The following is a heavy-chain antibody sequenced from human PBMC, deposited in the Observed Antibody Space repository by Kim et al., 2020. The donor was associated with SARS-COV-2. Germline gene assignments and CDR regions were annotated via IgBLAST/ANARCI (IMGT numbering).Heavy chain of an antibody. CDR3: AIVKWSGYTPLDS. J-gene: IGHJ4*02. V-gene: IGHV3-48*02. D-gene: IGHD3-3*01. Sequence: NHAKGRFTISKDNATNSIYQQMNSLRDEDTTVYYCAIVKWSGYTPLDSWGQGTLVTVSP.